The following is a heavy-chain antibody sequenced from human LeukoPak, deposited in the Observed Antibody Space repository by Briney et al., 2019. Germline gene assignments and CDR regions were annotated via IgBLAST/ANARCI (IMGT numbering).Heavy chain of an antibody. CDR3: AKGVVDYYDSSGYYPSDL. V-gene: IGHV3-23*01. J-gene: IGHJ5*02. D-gene: IGHD3-22*01. CDR2: ISGSGGTT. Sequence: PGGSLRLSCAASGFSFSNYAMSWVRQAPGKGLKWVSGISGSGGTTYYADSVKGRFTISRDNYNNTLYLQMSNMRVEDTAVYFCAKGVVDYYDSSGYYPSDLWGQGTLVTVSS. CDR1: GFSFSNYA.